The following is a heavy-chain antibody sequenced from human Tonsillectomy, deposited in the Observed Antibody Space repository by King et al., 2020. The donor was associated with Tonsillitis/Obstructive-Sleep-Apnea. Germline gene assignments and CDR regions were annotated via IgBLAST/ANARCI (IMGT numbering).Heavy chain of an antibody. V-gene: IGHV3-30*04. J-gene: IGHJ5*02. D-gene: IGHD4-11*01. CDR2: ISYDGTKK. CDR3: ATLNENTVDNWFEP. Sequence: VQLVESGGGMVQPGRSLRLSCAASGFTFSHYAMHWVRQAPGKGLEWVAVISYDGTKKYYADSVRGRFTISRDNSKNTLYLQMSSLRTEDTAVYYCATLNENTVDNWFEPWGQGTLVTVSS. CDR1: GFTFSHYA.